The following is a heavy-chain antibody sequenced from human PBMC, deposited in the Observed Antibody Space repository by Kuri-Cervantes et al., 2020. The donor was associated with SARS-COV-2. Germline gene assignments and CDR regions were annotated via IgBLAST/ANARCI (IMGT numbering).Heavy chain of an antibody. V-gene: IGHV3-21*01. CDR1: GFTFSSYS. CDR3: ARDQGLRFLEWDGIDY. J-gene: IGHJ4*02. CDR2: ISSSSSYI. D-gene: IGHD3-3*01. Sequence: GGSLRLSCAASGFTFSSYSMNWVRQAPGKGLEWVSSISSSSSYIYYADSVKGRFTISRDNAKNSLYLQMNSLRAEDTAVYYCARDQGLRFLEWDGIDYWGQGTLVTVSS.